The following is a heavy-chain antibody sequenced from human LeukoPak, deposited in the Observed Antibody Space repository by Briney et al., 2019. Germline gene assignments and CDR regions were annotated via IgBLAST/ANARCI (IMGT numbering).Heavy chain of an antibody. D-gene: IGHD3-10*01. J-gene: IGHJ5*01. CDR2: IYHTGTT. Sequence: SQTLSLTCAVSGGFISSGGYSWNWIRQPPGTGLEWIGYIYHTGTTYYNSSLKSRVTISVDTSKNQFSLELKSVTAADTAVYYCARVRPGGPLDSRGQGTLVTVSS. V-gene: IGHV4-30-2*01. CDR1: GGFISSGGYS. CDR3: ARVRPGGPLDS.